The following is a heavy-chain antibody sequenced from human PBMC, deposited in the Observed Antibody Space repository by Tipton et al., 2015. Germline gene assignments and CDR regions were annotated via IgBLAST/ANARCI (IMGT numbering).Heavy chain of an antibody. CDR3: ARKRLWSSGWWHGTNELDYYHGMDV. V-gene: IGHV4-39*07. CDR1: SGSISSSSYY. Sequence: TLSLTCTVSSGSISSSSYYWGWIRQPPGKGLEWIGSISHSGNTYYNPSLKTRVTISIDTSKNQFSLKLRSVTAADTAVYYCARKRLWSSGWWHGTNELDYYHGMDVWGQGTTVTVSS. J-gene: IGHJ6*02. CDR2: ISHSGNT. D-gene: IGHD6-19*01.